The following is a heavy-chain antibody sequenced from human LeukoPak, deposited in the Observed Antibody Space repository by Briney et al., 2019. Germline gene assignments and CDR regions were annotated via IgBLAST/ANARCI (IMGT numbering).Heavy chain of an antibody. CDR2: ISSGTAII. D-gene: IGHD2-15*01. V-gene: IGHV3-21*01. CDR1: GFTFSSHS. CDR3: AREGGYCYGGSRRYFGY. Sequence: PGGSLRLSCAASGFTFSSHSMNWVRQAPGKGLEWVSSISSGTAIIYYADSVKGRFTISRDNAKTLLYLQIIILRAEDTAVYFCAREGGYCYGGSRRYFGYWGQGTLVTVSS. J-gene: IGHJ4*02.